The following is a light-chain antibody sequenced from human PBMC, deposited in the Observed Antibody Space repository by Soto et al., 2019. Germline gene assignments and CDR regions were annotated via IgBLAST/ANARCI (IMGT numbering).Light chain of an antibody. CDR1: QSVRSN. CDR2: DST. Sequence: EIVLTQSPGTLSLSPWERATLSCRASQSVRSNLAWYQQKPGQAPRLLIYDSTNRAAGIPARFSGSRSGTDFTLTISSVEPEDFAMYYCHQRNQFGQGTRLEIK. CDR3: HQRNQ. V-gene: IGKV3D-11*03. J-gene: IGKJ5*01.